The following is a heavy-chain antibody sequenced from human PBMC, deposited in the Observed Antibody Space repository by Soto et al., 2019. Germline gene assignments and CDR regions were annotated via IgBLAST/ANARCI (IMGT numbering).Heavy chain of an antibody. CDR1: GGSISSGGYY. J-gene: IGHJ1*01. D-gene: IGHD2-21*02. CDR3: AKVPGVYCGGDCYPEYFQP. CDR2: IYKTGST. V-gene: IGHV4-31*03. Sequence: SETLSLTCTVSGGSISSGGYYWSWIRQHPVKGLEWIGYIYKTGSTFYNPSLRSRVSMSIDTSNNQFSLKLSSVTAADTAVYYCAKVPGVYCGGDCYPEYFQPWGQGTLVTV.